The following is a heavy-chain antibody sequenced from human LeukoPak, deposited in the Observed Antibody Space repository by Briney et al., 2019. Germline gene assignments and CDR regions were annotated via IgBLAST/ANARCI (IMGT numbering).Heavy chain of an antibody. Sequence: GGSLRLSCAASGFTFDDYAMHWVRQAPGKGLEYVSAISSNGGHTYYADSVKGRFTISRDNSKNTLYLQMSSLRAEDTAVYYCVKDWDIVVIPAAMGSGYFDYWGQGTLVTVSS. CDR2: ISSNGGHT. J-gene: IGHJ4*02. D-gene: IGHD2-2*01. CDR1: GFTFDDYA. V-gene: IGHV3-64D*06. CDR3: VKDWDIVVIPAAMGSGYFDY.